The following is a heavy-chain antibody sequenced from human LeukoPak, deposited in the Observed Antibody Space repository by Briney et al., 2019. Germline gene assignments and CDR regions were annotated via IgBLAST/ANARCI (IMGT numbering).Heavy chain of an antibody. D-gene: IGHD5-18*01. J-gene: IGHJ4*02. CDR3: AREYSRYSGTYYDY. Sequence: ASVKVSCKASGYTFTGHFIHWVRQAPGQGLEWMGWSNPNSGGTNYAQKFQGRVTMTRDTSISTAYMELSRVRSDDTAVYYCAREYSRYSGTYYDYWGQGTLDTVSS. V-gene: IGHV1-2*02. CDR2: SNPNSGGT. CDR1: GYTFTGHF.